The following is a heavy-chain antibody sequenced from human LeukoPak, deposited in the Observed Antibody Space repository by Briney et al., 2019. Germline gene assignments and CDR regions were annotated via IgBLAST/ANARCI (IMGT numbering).Heavy chain of an antibody. V-gene: IGHV4-34*01. CDR3: ARALPYYDFWSGYYTSLSWFDP. D-gene: IGHD3-3*01. J-gene: IGHJ5*02. CDR2: INHSGST. Sequence: PSETLSLTCAVYGGSFSGYYWSWIRQPPGKGLKWIGEINHSGSTNYNPSLKSRVTISVDTSKNQFSLKLSSVTAADTAVYYCARALPYYDFWSGYYTSLSWFDPWGQGTLVTVSS. CDR1: GGSFSGYY.